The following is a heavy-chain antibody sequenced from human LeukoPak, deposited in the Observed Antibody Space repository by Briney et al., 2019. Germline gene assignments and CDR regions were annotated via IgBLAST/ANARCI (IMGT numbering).Heavy chain of an antibody. CDR2: ISYDGINK. Sequence: GGSLRLSCAASGFTFSNYAMHWVRQAPGKGLEWVAVISYDGINKYYADSVKGRFTISRDNSNNTLYLQMNSLRAEDTAVYYCARDPYYDILTGYSLYGMDVWGKGTTVTVSS. CDR3: ARDPYYDILTGYSLYGMDV. V-gene: IGHV3-30*04. CDR1: GFTFSNYA. J-gene: IGHJ6*04. D-gene: IGHD3-9*01.